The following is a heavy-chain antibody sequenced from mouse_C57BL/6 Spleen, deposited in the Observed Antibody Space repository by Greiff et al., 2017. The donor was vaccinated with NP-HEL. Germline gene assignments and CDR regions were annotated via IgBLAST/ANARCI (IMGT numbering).Heavy chain of an antibody. CDR2: IHPNSGST. CDR3: ASANWDWYFDV. CDR1: GYTFTSYW. J-gene: IGHJ1*03. Sequence: QVQLQQPGAELVKPGASVKLSCKASGYTFTSYWMHWVKQRPGQGLEWIGMIHPNSGSTNYNEKFKSKATLTEDKSSSTAYMQLSSLTSEDSAVYYCASANWDWYFDVWGTGTTVTVSS. D-gene: IGHD4-1*01. V-gene: IGHV1-64*01.